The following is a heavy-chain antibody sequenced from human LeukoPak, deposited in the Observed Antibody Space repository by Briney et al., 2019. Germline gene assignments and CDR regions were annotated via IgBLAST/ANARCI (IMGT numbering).Heavy chain of an antibody. J-gene: IGHJ4*02. CDR2: IYYSGST. V-gene: IGHV4-59*01. D-gene: IGHD3-22*01. CDR1: GGSISSYY. CDR3: AGMGDSSGYYLDY. Sequence: SETLFLTCTVSGGSISSYYWSWIRQPPGKGLEWIGYIYYSGSTNYNPSLKSRVTISVDTSKNQFSLKLSSVTAADTAVYYCAGMGDSSGYYLDYWGQGTLVTVSS.